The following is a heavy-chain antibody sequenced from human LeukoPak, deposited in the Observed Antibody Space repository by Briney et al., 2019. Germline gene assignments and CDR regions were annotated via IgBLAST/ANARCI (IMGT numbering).Heavy chain of an antibody. CDR1: GFTFSSHA. Sequence: PGGSLRLSCAGSGFTFSSHAMSWVRQAPGKGLEWVSAMSGSGGSTYYADPVKGRFTISRGNSKNTLYLQMNSLRAEDTAVYYCAKWGCSGSDCYPFDYWGQGTRVTVSS. CDR2: MSGSGGST. J-gene: IGHJ4*02. D-gene: IGHD2-21*02. CDR3: AKWGCSGSDCYPFDY. V-gene: IGHV3-23*01.